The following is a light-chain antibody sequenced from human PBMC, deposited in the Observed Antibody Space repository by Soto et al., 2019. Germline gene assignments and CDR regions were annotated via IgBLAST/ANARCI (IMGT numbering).Light chain of an antibody. CDR3: QHYFNWPYT. Sequence: EIVMTQSPATLSGSPGERVTLSCRASQSVSTNVAWYQQKPGQAPRLLLYGASTRATGIPARFSGSGSGTEFTLTISNLQSEDFALYYCQHYFNWPYTFGQGTKVDIK. CDR1: QSVSTN. J-gene: IGKJ2*01. V-gene: IGKV3-15*01. CDR2: GAS.